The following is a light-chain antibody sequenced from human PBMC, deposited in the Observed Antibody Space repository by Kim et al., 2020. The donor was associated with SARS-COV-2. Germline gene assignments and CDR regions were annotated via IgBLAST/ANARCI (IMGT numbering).Light chain of an antibody. V-gene: IGKV3-20*01. J-gene: IGKJ4*01. CDR1: QSVSSSY. CDR2: GAS. CDR3: QQYGSSSFT. Sequence: SPGESDTLSCRASQSVSSSYLAWYQQKPGQAPRLLIYGASSRATGIPDRFSGSGSGTDFTLTISRLEPEDFAVYYCQQYGSSSFTFGGGTKVDIK.